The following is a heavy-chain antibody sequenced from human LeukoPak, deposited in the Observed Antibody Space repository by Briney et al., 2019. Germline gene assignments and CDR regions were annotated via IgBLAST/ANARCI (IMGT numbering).Heavy chain of an antibody. J-gene: IGHJ4*02. CDR2: IIPIFGTA. CDR1: GGTFSSYA. V-gene: IGHV1-69*01. Sequence: ASVKVSCKASGGTFSSYAISWVRQAPGQGLEWMGGIIPIFGTANYAQKFQGRVTITADESTSTAYMELSSLRSEDTAAYYCASGAYCGGDCVDYWGQGTLVTVSS. CDR3: ASGAYCGGDCVDY. D-gene: IGHD2-21*02.